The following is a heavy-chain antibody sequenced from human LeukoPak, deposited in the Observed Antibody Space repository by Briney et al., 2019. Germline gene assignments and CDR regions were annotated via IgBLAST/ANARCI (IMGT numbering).Heavy chain of an antibody. V-gene: IGHV1-18*01. CDR1: GGTFSSYA. CDR2: ISAYNGNT. Sequence: ASVKVSCKASGGTFSSYAISWVRQAPGQGLEWMGWISAYNGNTNYAQKLQGRVTMTTDTSTSTAYMELRSLRSDDTAVYYCARAEGSGSYYNVFDYWGQGTLVTVSS. D-gene: IGHD3-10*01. J-gene: IGHJ4*02. CDR3: ARAEGSGSYYNVFDY.